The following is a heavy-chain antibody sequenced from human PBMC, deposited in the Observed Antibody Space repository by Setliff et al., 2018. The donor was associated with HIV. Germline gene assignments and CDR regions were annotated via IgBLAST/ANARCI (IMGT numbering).Heavy chain of an antibody. CDR3: GLATILGGPFDY. D-gene: IGHD5-12*01. V-gene: IGHV1-69-2*01. CDR2: IDPEEGET. J-gene: IGHJ4*02. CDR1: GYMFREYY. Sequence: GASVKVSCKASGYMFREYYIYWIQQAPGKGLEWMGRIDPEEGETKYAEKFQGRVTITADISTSTAYVELSSLRSEDTAVYYCGLATILGGPFDYWGQGTLVTVSS.